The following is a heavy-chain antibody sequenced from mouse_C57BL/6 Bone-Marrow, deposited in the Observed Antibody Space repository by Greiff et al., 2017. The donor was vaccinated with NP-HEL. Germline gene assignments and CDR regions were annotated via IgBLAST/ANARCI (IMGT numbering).Heavy chain of an antibody. Sequence: EVKVEESGPGLVKPSQSLSLTCSVTGYSITSGYYWNWIRQFPGNKLEWMGYISYDGSNNYNPSLKNRISITRDTSKNQFFLKLNSVTTEDTATYYCASDPLYYGTPYYYAMDYWGQGTSVTVSS. CDR3: ASDPLYYGTPYYYAMDY. CDR1: GYSITSGYY. V-gene: IGHV3-6*01. J-gene: IGHJ4*01. D-gene: IGHD1-1*01. CDR2: ISYDGSN.